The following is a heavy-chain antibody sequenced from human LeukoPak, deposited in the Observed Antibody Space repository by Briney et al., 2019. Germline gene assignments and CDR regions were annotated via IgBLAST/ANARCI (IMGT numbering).Heavy chain of an antibody. V-gene: IGHV3-23*01. J-gene: IGHJ4*02. CDR3: VKRVDYSEKYYFDS. Sequence: GGSLRLSCAASGFTFSSYAMSWVRQAPGKGLEWVSAISGDVRSTFYADSVKGRFTISRDNSKNTLSLQMNSLRADDTAIYYCVKRVDYSEKYYFDSWGRGTPVTVSS. D-gene: IGHD4-11*01. CDR1: GFTFSSYA. CDR2: ISGDVRST.